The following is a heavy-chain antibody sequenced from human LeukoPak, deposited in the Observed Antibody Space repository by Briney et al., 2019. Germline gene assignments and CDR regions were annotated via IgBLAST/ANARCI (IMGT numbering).Heavy chain of an antibody. V-gene: IGHV3-64*01. CDR1: GFTFSSYA. CDR2: ISSNGGST. Sequence: PGGSLRLSCAASGFTFSSYAMHWVRQAPGKGLEYVSAISSNGGSTYYANSVKGRFTISRDNSKNTLYLQMNSLRAEDTAVYYCAKDRAITMIVVVITRLDYWGQGTLVTVSS. D-gene: IGHD3-22*01. CDR3: AKDRAITMIVVVITRLDY. J-gene: IGHJ4*02.